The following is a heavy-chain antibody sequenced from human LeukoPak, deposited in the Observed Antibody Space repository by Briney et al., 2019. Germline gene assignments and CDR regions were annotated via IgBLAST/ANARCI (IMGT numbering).Heavy chain of an antibody. Sequence: SETLSPTCTVSGGSISSYYWSWIRQPPGKGLEWIGYIYYSGSTNYNPSLKSRVTISVDTSKNQFSLKLSSVTAADTAVYYCARERYRYYYMDVWGKGTTVTISS. CDR3: ARERYRYYYMDV. V-gene: IGHV4-59*12. J-gene: IGHJ6*03. CDR2: IYYSGST. CDR1: GGSISSYY. D-gene: IGHD2-2*01.